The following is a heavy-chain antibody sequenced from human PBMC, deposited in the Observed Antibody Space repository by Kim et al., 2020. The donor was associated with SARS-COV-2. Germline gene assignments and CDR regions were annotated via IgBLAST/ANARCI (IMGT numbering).Heavy chain of an antibody. D-gene: IGHD3-22*01. J-gene: IGHJ3*02. Sequence: LKERVTISVDTTKNHFSLKLSSVTAADTAVYYCAGRHRSMIVVVPWAFDIWGQGTMVTVSS. V-gene: IGHV4-39*01. CDR3: AGRHRSMIVVVPWAFDI.